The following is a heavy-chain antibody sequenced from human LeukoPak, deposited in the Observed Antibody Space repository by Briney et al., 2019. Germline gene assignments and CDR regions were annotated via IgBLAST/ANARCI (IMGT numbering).Heavy chain of an antibody. J-gene: IGHJ6*03. CDR2: IGGSGYLI. CDR1: GFTFSNNR. CDR3: VRVFGGYMVDYSYYMDV. Sequence: PEGSLRLSCTASGFTFSNNRMSWVRQAPGKGLEWVSSIGGSGYLIFYADSVKGRFTISRNNAANSLYLQMNSLRAEDTAVYYCVRVFGGYMVDYSYYMDVWGNGTTVTVSS. D-gene: IGHD3-22*01. V-gene: IGHV3-21*01.